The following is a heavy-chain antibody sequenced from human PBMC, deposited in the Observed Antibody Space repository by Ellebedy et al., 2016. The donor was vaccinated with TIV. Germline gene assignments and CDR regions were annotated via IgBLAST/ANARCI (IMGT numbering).Heavy chain of an antibody. V-gene: IGHV4-34*01. CDR3: ARVPREPGGMDV. CDR1: GGSFSAYY. Sequence: SETLSLTCAVYGGSFSAYYWTWIRQPPGKGLEWIGEVNHSGSTAYNPSLKSRVTISVDTSKNQFSLKLSSVTAADTAVYYCARVPREPGGMDVWGQGTTVTVSS. J-gene: IGHJ6*02. CDR2: VNHSGST. D-gene: IGHD1-14*01.